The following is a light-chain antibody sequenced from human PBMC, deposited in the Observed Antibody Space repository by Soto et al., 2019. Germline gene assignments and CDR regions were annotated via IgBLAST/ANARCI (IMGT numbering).Light chain of an antibody. CDR3: QQYHSDPIT. J-gene: IGKJ5*01. CDR2: WAS. V-gene: IGKV4-1*01. Sequence: DFLITQSPYSLPVSLGERATINCKSSQSVLSNNKNYLAWFQQKPGKPPRFLIYWASTRGSGVPERFSGSGSGTDFTLTISNVEAEDVEIYYCQQYHSDPITFGQGTRLEIK. CDR1: QSVLSNNKNY.